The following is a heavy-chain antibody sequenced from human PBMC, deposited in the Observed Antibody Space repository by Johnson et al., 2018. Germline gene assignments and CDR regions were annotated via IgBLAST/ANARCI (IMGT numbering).Heavy chain of an antibody. CDR3: ARGRLQLPPYDNFDMDV. CDR2: IHYSGST. D-gene: IGHD5-24*01. Sequence: QVQLQESGPGLVKPSETLSLICTVSGGSISGYYWSWIRQPPGEGLEWIAYIHYSGSTNYNLSLKSRVTMSVDPSNNQLSLNLTPVTAADKAVYYGARGRLQLPPYDNFDMDVWGKGTTVTVS. V-gene: IGHV4-59*12. J-gene: IGHJ6*03. CDR1: GGSISGYY.